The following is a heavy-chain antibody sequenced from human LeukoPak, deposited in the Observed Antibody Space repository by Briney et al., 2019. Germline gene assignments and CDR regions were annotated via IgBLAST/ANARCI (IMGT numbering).Heavy chain of an antibody. CDR1: GFTFSDYA. CDR3: AKDRQRLVRWWDS. D-gene: IGHD6-13*01. V-gene: IGHV3-23*01. CDR2: ISGSGGYT. Sequence: GGSLRLSCAASGFTFSDYAMSWVRQAPGKGLEWVSGISGSGGYTYYAVSVQGRFTISRDSSENTLYLHMNSLRAEDTAVYYCAKDRQRLVRWWDSWGQGTLVSVSS. J-gene: IGHJ5*01.